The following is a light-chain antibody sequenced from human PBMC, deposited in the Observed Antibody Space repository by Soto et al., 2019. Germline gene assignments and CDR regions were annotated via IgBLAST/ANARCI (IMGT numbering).Light chain of an antibody. J-gene: IGKJ3*01. V-gene: IGKV3-11*01. CDR2: DAS. CDR1: QSVGS. Sequence: EIVLTQSPATLSLSPGERAILSCRASQSVGSLAWYQQRPGQAPRLLIYDASNRATDIPARFSGCGSGTDFTFVVSAPQPEAFALYYGQQRYNWRPTFGRGTKVDIK. CDR3: QQRYNWRPT.